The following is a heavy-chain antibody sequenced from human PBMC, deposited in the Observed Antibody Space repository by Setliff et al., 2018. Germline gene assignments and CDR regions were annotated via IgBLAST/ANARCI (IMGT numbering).Heavy chain of an antibody. V-gene: IGHV1-46*01. CDR3: ARLGRGVSFDP. D-gene: IGHD3-10*01. CDR2: INPSGGST. CDR1: GYTFTSYY. J-gene: IGHJ5*02. Sequence: GASVKVSCKASGYTFTSYYMHWVRQAPGQGLEWMGIINPSGGSTSYAQKFQGRVTITRDTSASTAYMELSSLRSEDTAVYYCARLGRGVSFDPWGQGTLVTVSS.